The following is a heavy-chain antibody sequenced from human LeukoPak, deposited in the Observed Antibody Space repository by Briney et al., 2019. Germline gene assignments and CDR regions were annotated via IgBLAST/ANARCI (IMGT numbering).Heavy chain of an antibody. CDR3: ARDRRIAAAGTRVPGLYNWFDP. CDR1: GGSFSAYW. V-gene: IGHV4-34*01. CDR2: INHSGST. Sequence: SETLSLTCAVYGGSFSAYWWSWIRQPPGKGLEWIGEINHSGSTNYNPSLKSRVTISVDTSKNQFSLKLSSVTASDTAVYYCARDRRIAAAGTRVPGLYNWFDPWGQGTLVTVSS. J-gene: IGHJ5*02. D-gene: IGHD6-13*01.